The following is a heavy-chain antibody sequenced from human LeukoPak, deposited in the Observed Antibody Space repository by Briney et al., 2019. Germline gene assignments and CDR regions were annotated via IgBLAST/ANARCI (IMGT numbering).Heavy chain of an antibody. V-gene: IGHV3-64*01. CDR2: ISSNGGST. CDR1: GFTFSSYA. J-gene: IGHJ3*02. Sequence: GGSLRLSCAASGFTFSSYAMHWVRQAPGKGLEYVSAISSNGGSTYYTNSVKGRFTISRDNSKNTLYLQMGSLRAEDMAVYYCATSSQGAFDIWGQGTMVTVSS. CDR3: ATSSQGAFDI.